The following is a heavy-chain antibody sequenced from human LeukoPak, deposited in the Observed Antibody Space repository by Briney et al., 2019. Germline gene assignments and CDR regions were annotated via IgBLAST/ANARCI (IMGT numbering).Heavy chain of an antibody. D-gene: IGHD6-13*01. CDR3: ARALGAAAGIDY. V-gene: IGHV3-53*01. CDR2: IYSGGST. Sequence: GGSLRLSCAASGFTVSSNYMSWVRQAPGKGLEWVSVIYSGGSTYYADSVKGRFTISRDNSKNTLYLQMNSLRAEDAAVYYCARALGAAAGIDYWGQGTLVTVSP. J-gene: IGHJ4*02. CDR1: GFTVSSNY.